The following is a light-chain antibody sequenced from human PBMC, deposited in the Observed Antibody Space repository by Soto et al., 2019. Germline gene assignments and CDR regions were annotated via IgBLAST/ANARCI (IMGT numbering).Light chain of an antibody. CDR3: QSWRPGIRV. Sequence: QPVLTQSPSASASLGASVKLTCTLSSGHSSYAIAWHQQQPEKGPRYLMKINRDGSHTKGDGIPDRFSGSISGAERYLTISSHQSEDEADYYCQSWRPGIRVFGGGTKVTVL. V-gene: IGLV4-69*01. J-gene: IGLJ3*02. CDR2: INRDGSH. CDR1: SGHSSYA.